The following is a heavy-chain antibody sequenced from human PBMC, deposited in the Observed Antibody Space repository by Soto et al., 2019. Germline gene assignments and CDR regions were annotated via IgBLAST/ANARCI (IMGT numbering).Heavy chain of an antibody. J-gene: IGHJ4*02. CDR2: ISYDGSNK. D-gene: IGHD4-17*01. Sequence: QVQLVESGGGVVQPGRSLRLSCAASGFTFSSYAMHWVRQAPGKGLEWVAVISYDGSNKYYADSVKGRFTISRDNSKKTLYLQMNSLRAEDTAVYYCARGGGVYGDLDYWGQGTLVTVSS. V-gene: IGHV3-30-3*01. CDR1: GFTFSSYA. CDR3: ARGGGVYGDLDY.